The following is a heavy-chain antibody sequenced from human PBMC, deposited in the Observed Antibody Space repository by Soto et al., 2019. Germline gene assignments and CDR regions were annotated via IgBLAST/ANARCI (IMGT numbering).Heavy chain of an antibody. J-gene: IGHJ5*02. CDR1: NCSISNFY. D-gene: IGHD6-13*01. CDR3: ARSSHKESWFEP. CDR2: IYGSASA. V-gene: IGHV4-4*07. Sequence: QVQLQESGPGLVKPSETLSLTCTVYNCSISNFYWNWIRQSAWQGLDWIGRIYGSASATYNPSLRRRVTLSGDTSKNQFTLKVNSGTGADTAVYCCARSSHKESWFEPWGQGTLVTVSS.